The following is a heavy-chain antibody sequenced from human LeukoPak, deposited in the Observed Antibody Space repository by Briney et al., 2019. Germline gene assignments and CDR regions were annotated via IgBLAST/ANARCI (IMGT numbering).Heavy chain of an antibody. CDR3: TRDQMNY. CDR1: EFTVSRNY. D-gene: IGHD5-24*01. V-gene: IGHV3-53*01. J-gene: IGHJ4*02. CDR2: IFSNGDT. Sequence: GGSLRLSCTASEFTVSRNYMLWVRLAPGKGLEWVSLIFSNGDTHYADSVKGRFTISRDTSKYTVSLQMNSLRVEDTAMYYCTRDQMNYWGQGTLVTVSS.